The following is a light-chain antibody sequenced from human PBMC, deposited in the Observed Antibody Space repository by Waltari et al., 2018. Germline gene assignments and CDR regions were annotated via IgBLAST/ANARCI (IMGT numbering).Light chain of an antibody. Sequence: DIQVTQSPSAMSASVGDRVTITCRASQGISNNLAWFQQRPGTVPKRLIDSAARLESGVPSRFSGSGSGTEFTLTISSLQPXDVATYYCLQHRTYPWTFGQGTKVEIK. CDR1: QGISNN. V-gene: IGKV1-17*03. CDR2: SAA. J-gene: IGKJ1*01. CDR3: LQHRTYPWT.